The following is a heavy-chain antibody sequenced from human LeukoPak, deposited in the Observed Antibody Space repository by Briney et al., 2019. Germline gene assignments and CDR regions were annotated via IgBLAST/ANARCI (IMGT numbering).Heavy chain of an antibody. V-gene: IGHV4-39*07. D-gene: IGHD3-22*01. CDR1: GGSISSSSYH. J-gene: IGHJ4*02. Sequence: SETLSLTCSVSGGSISSSSYHWGWIRQAPGKGLEWIGSIYYSGSTYYNPSLKSRVTISIDTSKNQFSLKLSSVTAADTAVYYCARDPDDSSGSTRGVGDYWGQGTLVTVSS. CDR3: ARDPDDSSGSTRGVGDY. CDR2: IYYSGST.